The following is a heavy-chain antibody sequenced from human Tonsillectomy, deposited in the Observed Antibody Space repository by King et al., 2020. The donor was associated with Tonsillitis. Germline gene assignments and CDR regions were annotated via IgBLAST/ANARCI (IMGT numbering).Heavy chain of an antibody. CDR2: IIPIFGTG. J-gene: IGHJ5*02. CDR3: AREGGKQGYCSSTSCINWFDP. CDR1: GGTFSSYA. D-gene: IGHD2-2*01. V-gene: IGHV1-69*01. Sequence: VQLVQSGAEVKKPGSSVKVSCKASGGTFSSYAISWVRQAPGQGLEWMGGIIPIFGTGNYAQKFQGRVTITADESTSTAYMELSSRRSEDTAVYYCAREGGKQGYCSSTSCINWFDPWGQGTLVTVSS.